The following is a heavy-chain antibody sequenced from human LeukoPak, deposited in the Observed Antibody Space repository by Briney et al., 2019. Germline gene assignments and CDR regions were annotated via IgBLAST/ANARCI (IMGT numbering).Heavy chain of an antibody. CDR3: ARDMYTSSSSDVDYDY. D-gene: IGHD6-13*01. CDR1: GYTFTGYY. CDR2: INPNSGGT. J-gene: IGHJ4*02. Sequence: ASVKVSCKASGYTFTGYYMHWVRQAPGQGLEWMGWINPNSGGTNCAQKFHGRITMTRDTSISSAYMELSRLRSDDTAMYYCARDMYTSSSSDVDYDYWGQGTLVTVSS. V-gene: IGHV1-2*02.